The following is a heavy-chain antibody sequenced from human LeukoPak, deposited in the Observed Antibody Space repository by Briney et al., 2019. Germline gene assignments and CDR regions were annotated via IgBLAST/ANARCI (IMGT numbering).Heavy chain of an antibody. V-gene: IGHV3-11*04. CDR1: GFNFGDYF. J-gene: IGHJ4*02. CDR2: ISGSGTNI. CDR3: ATSRVFDY. Sequence: GGSLRLSCTASGFNFGDYFMSWIRQSPGKGLEWVAFISGSGTNIHYADSVKGRFSISRDNAKNSLYLEMRSLRSEDTAVYYCATSRVFDYWGQGALISVSS.